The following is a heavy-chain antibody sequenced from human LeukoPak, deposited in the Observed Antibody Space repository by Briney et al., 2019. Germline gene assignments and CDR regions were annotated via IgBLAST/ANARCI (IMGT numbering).Heavy chain of an antibody. Sequence: PGRSLRLSCATSGFTFSSYGMHWVRQAPGKGLEWVAVIWYDGSNKYYAESVKGRFTISRDNSKNTLYLQMNSLRAEDTAVYYWARGRGGGYYDYWGQGTLVTVSS. CDR2: IWYDGSNK. CDR3: ARGRGGGYYDY. J-gene: IGHJ4*02. D-gene: IGHD3-16*01. CDR1: GFTFSSYG. V-gene: IGHV3-33*01.